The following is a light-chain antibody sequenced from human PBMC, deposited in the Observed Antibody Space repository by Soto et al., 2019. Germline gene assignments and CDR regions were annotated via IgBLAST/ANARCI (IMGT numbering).Light chain of an antibody. Sequence: DIPMTQSPSSLSASLGDRVTIICRASQSIGSSLIWYQQKPGTAPRVLIYGASSLHSGVPSRFSGSGSGTYFTLTITSLQPEDFATYFCQQSYHSPDTFGQGTRLNI. CDR2: GAS. CDR1: QSIGSS. V-gene: IGKV1-39*01. J-gene: IGKJ2*01. CDR3: QQSYHSPDT.